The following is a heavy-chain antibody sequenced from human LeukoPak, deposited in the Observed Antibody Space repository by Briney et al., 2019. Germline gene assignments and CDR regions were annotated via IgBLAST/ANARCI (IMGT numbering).Heavy chain of an antibody. V-gene: IGHV1-2*02. Sequence: GASVKVSCKASGYTFTGYYMHWVRQAPGQGLEWMGWINPNSGGTNYAQKFQGRVTMTKDTSISTAYMELSRLRSDDTAVYYCARYRRITILIEGNWFDPWGQGTLVTVSS. CDR1: GYTFTGYY. D-gene: IGHD3-9*01. CDR3: ARYRRITILIEGNWFDP. J-gene: IGHJ5*02. CDR2: INPNSGGT.